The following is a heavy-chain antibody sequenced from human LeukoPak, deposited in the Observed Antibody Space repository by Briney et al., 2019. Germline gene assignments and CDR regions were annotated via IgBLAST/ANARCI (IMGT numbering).Heavy chain of an antibody. D-gene: IGHD2-15*01. J-gene: IGHJ4*02. CDR3: ARDYCSGGSCYGNFDY. V-gene: IGHV3-7*01. Sequence: GGSLRLSCAASGFTFTNYWMSWVRQAPGKGLELVANIKQDRSEKYYVDSVKGRFTISRDNAKNSLYLQMNSLRAEDTAVYYCARDYCSGGSCYGNFDYWGQGTLVTVSS. CDR1: GFTFTNYW. CDR2: IKQDRSEK.